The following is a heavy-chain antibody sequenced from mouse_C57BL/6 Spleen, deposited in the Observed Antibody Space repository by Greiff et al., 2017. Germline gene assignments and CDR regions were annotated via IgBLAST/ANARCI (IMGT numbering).Heavy chain of an antibody. Sequence: EVQLQQSGPELVKPGASVKISCKASGYTFTDYYMNWVQQSPGKSLEWIGDINPNNGGTSYNQKFKGKATLTVDKSSSTSYMELSSLTSEDSAFYYGARSFITTVVGFDDGGQGTTLTVSS. CDR2: INPNNGGT. D-gene: IGHD1-1*01. CDR3: ARSFITTVVGFDD. CDR1: GYTFTDYY. V-gene: IGHV1-26*01. J-gene: IGHJ2*01.